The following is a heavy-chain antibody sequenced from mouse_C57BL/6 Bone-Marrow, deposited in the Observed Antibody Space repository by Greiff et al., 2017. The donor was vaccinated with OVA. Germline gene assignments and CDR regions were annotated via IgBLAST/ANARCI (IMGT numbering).Heavy chain of an antibody. CDR3: ARAYDYDGAWFAY. V-gene: IGHV1-50*01. D-gene: IGHD2-4*01. J-gene: IGHJ3*01. CDR2: IDPSDSYT. Sequence: PGQGLEWIGEIDPSDSYTNYNQKFKGKATLTVDTSSSTAYMQLSSLTSEDSAVYYCARAYDYDGAWFAYWGQGTLVTVSA.